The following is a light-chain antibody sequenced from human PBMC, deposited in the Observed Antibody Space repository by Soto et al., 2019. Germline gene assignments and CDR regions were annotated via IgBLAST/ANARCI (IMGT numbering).Light chain of an antibody. CDR3: QQYDSSPRT. V-gene: IGKV3-20*01. CDR2: GAS. Sequence: EIVLPQSPGTLSLSPGERATLSCRASQSVTSTQLAWYQQKLGQAPRLVIYGASSRATGIPDTISGSGSGTDFILTISRLEPEDFAVYYCQQYDSSPRTFGQGTKVDI. CDR1: QSVTSTQ. J-gene: IGKJ1*01.